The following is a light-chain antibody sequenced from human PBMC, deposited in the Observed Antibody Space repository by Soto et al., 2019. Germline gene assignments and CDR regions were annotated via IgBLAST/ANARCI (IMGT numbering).Light chain of an antibody. CDR1: TSDVGSYTY. J-gene: IGLJ2*01. CDR3: SSYTSISTVV. Sequence: QSVLTQPASVSGSPGQSIAISCTGTTSDVGSYTYVSWYQQHPGKAPKLIIYGVSVRPSGVSDGFSGSKSGNTASLTISGLQADDEADYYCSSYTSISTVVFGGGTKLTVL. CDR2: GVS. V-gene: IGLV2-14*01.